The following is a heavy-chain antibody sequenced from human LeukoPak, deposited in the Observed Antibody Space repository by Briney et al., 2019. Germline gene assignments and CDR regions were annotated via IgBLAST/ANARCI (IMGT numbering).Heavy chain of an antibody. CDR1: GGSISSYY. V-gene: IGHV4-4*07. Sequence: SETLSLTCTVSGGSISSYYWSWIRQPAGKGLEWIGRIYTSGSTNYNPSLKSRVTMSVDTSKNQFSLKLSSVTAADTAVYYCARIDYGGNSGIFDYWGQGTLVPVSS. J-gene: IGHJ4*02. CDR3: ARIDYGGNSGIFDY. D-gene: IGHD4-23*01. CDR2: IYTSGST.